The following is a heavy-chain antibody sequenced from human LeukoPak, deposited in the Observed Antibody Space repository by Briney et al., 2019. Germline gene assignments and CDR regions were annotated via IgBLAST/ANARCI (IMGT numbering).Heavy chain of an antibody. CDR2: IRSKAYGGTT. Sequence: GGSLRLSCTASGFTFGVYAMSWVRQAPGKGLEWVGFIRSKAYGGTTEYAASVKGRFTISRDDSKSIAYLQMNSLKTEDTAVYYCTRAGAVAGVFDYWGQGTLVTVSS. D-gene: IGHD6-19*01. CDR1: GFTFGVYA. V-gene: IGHV3-49*04. CDR3: TRAGAVAGVFDY. J-gene: IGHJ4*02.